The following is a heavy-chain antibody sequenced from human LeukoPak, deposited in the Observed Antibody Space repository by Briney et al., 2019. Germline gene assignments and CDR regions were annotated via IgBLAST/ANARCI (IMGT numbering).Heavy chain of an antibody. CDR3: ARRSAAKDAFDI. V-gene: IGHV3-15*05. CDR1: GFTFSNAW. Sequence: GGSLRLPCAASGFTFSNAWMSWVRQAPGKGLEWVGRIKSKTDGGTTDYAAPVKGRFTISRDDSKNTLYLQMNSLRAEDTAVYYCARRSAAKDAFDIWGQGTKVTVSS. D-gene: IGHD6-25*01. J-gene: IGHJ3*02. CDR2: IKSKTDGGTT.